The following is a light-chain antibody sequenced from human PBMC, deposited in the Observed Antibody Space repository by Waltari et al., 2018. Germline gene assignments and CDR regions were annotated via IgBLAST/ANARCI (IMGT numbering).Light chain of an antibody. Sequence: DIQMTQSPSSLSASVGDRVTITCRASQSISSYLNWYQQKPGKALKLLIYAASSLQSGVPSMFSGSGSGTEFTLTISSLQPEDFATYYCQQSYSTPYTFGQGTKLEIK. J-gene: IGKJ2*01. CDR3: QQSYSTPYT. CDR1: QSISSY. CDR2: AAS. V-gene: IGKV1-39*01.